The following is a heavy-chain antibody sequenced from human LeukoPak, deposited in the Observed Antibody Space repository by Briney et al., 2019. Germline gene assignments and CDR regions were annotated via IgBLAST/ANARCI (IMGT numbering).Heavy chain of an antibody. CDR2: INPNSGGT. J-gene: IGHJ6*03. CDR1: GYTFTGYY. D-gene: IGHD3-10*01. V-gene: IGHV1-2*02. CDR3: ARPRFPYYRLSGPDYYYMDV. Sequence: ASVKVSCKAPGYTFTGYYMHWVRQAPGQGLEWMGWINPNSGGTNYAQKFQGRVTMTRDTSISTAYMELSRLRSDDTAVYYCARPRFPYYRLSGPDYYYMDVWGKGTTVTVSS.